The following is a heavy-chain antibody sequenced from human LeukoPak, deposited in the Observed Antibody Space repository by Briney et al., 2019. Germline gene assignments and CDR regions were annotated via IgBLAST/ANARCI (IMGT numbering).Heavy chain of an antibody. Sequence: PGGSLRLSCVGSGFSLSDYWMHWVRQTPGKGLMWVSRITGDGSTTWYADSVKGRFTVSRDNAKNTLFLEMNSLRDEDTAVYYCAGDYIWGRLFWGQGTLVTVSS. CDR3: AGDYIWGRLF. V-gene: IGHV3-74*01. D-gene: IGHD3-16*01. J-gene: IGHJ4*01. CDR2: ITGDGSTT. CDR1: GFSLSDYW.